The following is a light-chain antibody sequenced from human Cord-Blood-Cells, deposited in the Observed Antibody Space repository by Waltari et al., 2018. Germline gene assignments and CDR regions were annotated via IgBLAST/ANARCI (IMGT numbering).Light chain of an antibody. Sequence: QSALTQPASVSGSPGQSITISCTGTSSDVGSYTLVSWYQQTPGKAPKLRIYEGSKRPSGVSNRFSGSESGNTASLTISGLQAEDEADYYCCSYAGSSTYVFGTGTKVTVL. J-gene: IGLJ1*01. CDR1: SSDVGSYTL. V-gene: IGLV2-23*01. CDR2: EGS. CDR3: CSYAGSSTYV.